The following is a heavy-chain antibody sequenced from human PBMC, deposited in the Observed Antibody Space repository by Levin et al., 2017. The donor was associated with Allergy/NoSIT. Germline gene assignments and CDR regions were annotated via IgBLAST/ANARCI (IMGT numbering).Heavy chain of an antibody. CDR2: IWYDAINK. D-gene: IGHD3-10*01. V-gene: IGHV3-33*01. CDR1: GFTFSTDG. J-gene: IGHJ3*02. CDR3: ARERGPFDAFDI. Sequence: GGSLRLSCAASGFTFSTDGMHWVRQAPGKGLEWVAVIWYDAINKYYADSVKGRFTISRDNSKKMLYLEMNSLRAEDTALYYCARERGPFDAFDIWGQGTVVTVSS.